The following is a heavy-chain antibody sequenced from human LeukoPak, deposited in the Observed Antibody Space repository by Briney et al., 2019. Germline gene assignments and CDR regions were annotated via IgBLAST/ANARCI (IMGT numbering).Heavy chain of an antibody. CDR1: GLTFSSYA. D-gene: IGHD2-2*01. CDR3: AREGIVVVPASYYYGMDV. J-gene: IGHJ6*02. Sequence: PGGSLRLSCAASGLTFSSYAMHWVRQAPGKGLEWVAVISYDGSNKYYADSVKSRFTISRDNSKNTLYLQMNSLRAEDTAVYYCAREGIVVVPASYYYGMDVWGQGTTVTVSS. V-gene: IGHV3-30-3*01. CDR2: ISYDGSNK.